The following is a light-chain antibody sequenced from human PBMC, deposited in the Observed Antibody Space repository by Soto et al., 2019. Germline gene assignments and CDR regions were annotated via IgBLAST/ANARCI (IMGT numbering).Light chain of an antibody. CDR3: QQYNSWPLIT. J-gene: IGKJ5*01. CDR2: GAS. V-gene: IGKV3-15*01. Sequence: EIVMTQSPGTLSVSPGERATLSCRASQTVSRHVAWYQQKPGQAPRLLIFGASTRATGIPDRFSGSGSGTDFTLPISFLQSEDFAVYYCQQYNSWPLITFVPGTRLDI. CDR1: QTVSRH.